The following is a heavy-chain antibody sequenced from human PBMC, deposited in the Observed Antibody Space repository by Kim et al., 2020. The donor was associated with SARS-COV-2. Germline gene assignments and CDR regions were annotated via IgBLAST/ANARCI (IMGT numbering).Heavy chain of an antibody. D-gene: IGHD3-22*01. Sequence: GGSLRLSCAASGFTFSSYAMSWVRQAPGKGLEWVSAISGSGGSTYYADSVKGRFTISRDNSKNTLYLQMNSLRAEDTAVYYCAKVAHSRITMRVVVINPALAYWGQGPLVTVSS. CDR3: AKVAHSRITMRVVVINPALAY. V-gene: IGHV3-23*01. J-gene: IGHJ4*02. CDR2: ISGSGGST. CDR1: GFTFSSYA.